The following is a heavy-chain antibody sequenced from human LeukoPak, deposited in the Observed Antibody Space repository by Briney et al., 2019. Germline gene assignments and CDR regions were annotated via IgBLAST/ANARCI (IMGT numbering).Heavy chain of an antibody. CDR3: ARDRRGYNWGDSVVLGY. V-gene: IGHV3-33*01. CDR1: GFTFSSYG. J-gene: IGHJ4*02. Sequence: GGSLRLSCAASGFTFSSYGMHWVRQAPGKGLEWVAVIWYGGSNKYYAASVSGRFTISRDNSKKTLYLQMNRLGAEETAVYYCARDRRGYNWGDSVVLGYWGQGTLVTVSS. D-gene: IGHD5-24*01. CDR2: IWYGGSNK.